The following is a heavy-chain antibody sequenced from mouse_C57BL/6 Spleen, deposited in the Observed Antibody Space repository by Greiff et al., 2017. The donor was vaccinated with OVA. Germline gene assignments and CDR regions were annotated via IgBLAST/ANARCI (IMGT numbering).Heavy chain of an antibody. CDR3: TRGRSMDY. CDR1: GFTFTDYE. V-gene: IGHV1-15*01. J-gene: IGHJ4*01. D-gene: IGHD1-1*01. Sequence: VQLQQSGAELVRPGASVTLSCTASGFTFTDYEMHWVTQTPVHGLEWIGAIDPETGGPASNPKFKGKAILTADNSSSTAYMDLRSLTSEGTTVYYCTRGRSMDYWGQGTSVTVSS. CDR2: IDPETGGP.